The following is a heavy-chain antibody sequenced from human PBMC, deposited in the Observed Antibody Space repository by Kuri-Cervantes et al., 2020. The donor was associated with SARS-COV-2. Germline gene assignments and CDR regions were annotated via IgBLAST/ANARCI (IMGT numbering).Heavy chain of an antibody. J-gene: IGHJ5*02. V-gene: IGHV1-2*02. Sequence: GESLKISCKASGYKFANYYLHWVRQAPGQGLEWMGWINPDSGGTSFARKFQGRVTLTSDTSLSTVYMEINSLMHDDTATYYCTKGGFRMDPYTWLDPWGQGTLVTVSS. CDR3: TKGGFRMDPYTWLDP. CDR1: GYKFANYY. D-gene: IGHD2-8*01. CDR2: INPDSGGT.